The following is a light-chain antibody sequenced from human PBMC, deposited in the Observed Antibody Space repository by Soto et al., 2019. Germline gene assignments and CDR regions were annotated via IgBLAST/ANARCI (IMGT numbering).Light chain of an antibody. V-gene: IGKV3-15*01. J-gene: IGKJ2*01. CDR2: GAS. Sequence: EVVMTQSPATLYLSPGERATLSCRASQSVTKNLAWYQQRPGQAPRLLIYGASTRATGVPARFSGSGSGTEFSLTISSLQSEDFAVYYCQQYNNWPPSYTFGQGTKLEIK. CDR1: QSVTKN. CDR3: QQYNNWPPSYT.